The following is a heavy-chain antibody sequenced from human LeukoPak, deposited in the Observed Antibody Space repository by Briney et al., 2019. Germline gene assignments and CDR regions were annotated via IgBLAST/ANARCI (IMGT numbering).Heavy chain of an antibody. V-gene: IGHV3-33*01. CDR2: IWYDGSNK. CDR1: GFTFSSYG. Sequence: GGSLRLSCAASGFTFSSYGMHWVRQAPGNRLEWVAVIWYDGSNKYYADSVKGRFTISRDNSKNTLYLQMNSLRAEDTAVYYCARGPLGYCSGGSCPLPADYWGQGTLVTVSS. D-gene: IGHD2-15*01. CDR3: ARGPLGYCSGGSCPLPADY. J-gene: IGHJ4*02.